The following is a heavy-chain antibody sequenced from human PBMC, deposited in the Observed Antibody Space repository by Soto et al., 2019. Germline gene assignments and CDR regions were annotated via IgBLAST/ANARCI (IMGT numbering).Heavy chain of an antibody. CDR1: GYTFTSYD. V-gene: IGHV1-8*01. Sequence: QVQLVQSGAEVKKPGASVKVSCKASGYTFTSYDINWVRQATGQGLEWMGWMNPNSGNTGYAQKFQGRVTMTRNTSISTAYMGLSSLRSEDTAVYYCAVDRYCSGGSCDYYYYYYGMDVWGQGTTVTVSS. CDR2: MNPNSGNT. CDR3: AVDRYCSGGSCDYYYYYYGMDV. J-gene: IGHJ6*02. D-gene: IGHD2-15*01.